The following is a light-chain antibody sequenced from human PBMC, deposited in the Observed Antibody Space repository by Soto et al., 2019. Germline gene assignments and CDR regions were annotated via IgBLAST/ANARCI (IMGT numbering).Light chain of an antibody. V-gene: IGKV1-5*01. Sequence: DIQMTQSPSTLSASVGDRVTITCRASQSISSWLAWYQQKPGKAPKLLIYDASSLESGVPSRFSGSGSATDFTLTITSLQPEDSATYYCQHSYGTTRTFGQGTKVDIX. CDR2: DAS. J-gene: IGKJ1*01. CDR1: QSISSW. CDR3: QHSYGTTRT.